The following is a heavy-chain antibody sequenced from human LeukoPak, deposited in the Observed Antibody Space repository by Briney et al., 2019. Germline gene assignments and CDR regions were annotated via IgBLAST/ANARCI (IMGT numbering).Heavy chain of an antibody. Sequence: GSLSLSCAASGFTFSCYSMNWVRQAPGKGLEWVSYISSDSRTISYADSVKGRFTISRDNAKNSLYLQMKSLRDEDTAVYYCARYGSGTSYITNYFDYWGQGTLVTVSS. CDR1: GFTFSCYS. V-gene: IGHV3-48*02. CDR3: ARYGSGTSYITNYFDY. J-gene: IGHJ4*02. CDR2: ISSDSRTI. D-gene: IGHD3-10*01.